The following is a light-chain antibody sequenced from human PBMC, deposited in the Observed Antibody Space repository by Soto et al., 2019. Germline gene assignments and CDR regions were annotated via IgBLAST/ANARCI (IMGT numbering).Light chain of an antibody. Sequence: DIPMTQSPSSVSASVGDRVTITCRASQVISSWLAWYQQKPGKARKLLIYAASSLQSGVPSRFSGSASGTDFTLTISSLQPEDFATYYCQHAHSFPWTFRQGTKVEIK. V-gene: IGKV1D-12*01. CDR3: QHAHSFPWT. CDR2: AAS. J-gene: IGKJ1*01. CDR1: QVISSW.